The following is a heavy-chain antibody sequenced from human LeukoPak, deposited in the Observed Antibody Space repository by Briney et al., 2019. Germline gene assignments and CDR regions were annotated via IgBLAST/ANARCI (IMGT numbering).Heavy chain of an antibody. CDR1: GASITSYY. CDR3: ARDLGYAYYWYYYLDV. J-gene: IGHJ6*03. D-gene: IGHD2-2*01. V-gene: IGHV4-4*07. Sequence: SETLSPTCSVAGASITSYYWTWIRHPAGKGLEWIGRIHTSGNTNYKPGLSSRVTISNDTTKNQFPRKVGSVTAADTAVYYCARDLGYAYYWYYYLDVWGKGATVTVSS. CDR2: IHTSGNT.